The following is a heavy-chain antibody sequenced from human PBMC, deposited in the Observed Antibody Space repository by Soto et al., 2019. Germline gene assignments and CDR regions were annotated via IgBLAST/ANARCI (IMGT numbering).Heavy chain of an antibody. CDR2: IWYDGSNK. J-gene: IGHJ6*02. CDR1: GFTFSSYG. D-gene: IGHD1-26*01. Sequence: QVQLVESGGGVVQPGRSLRLSCAASGFTFSSYGMHWVRQAPGKGLEWVAVIWYDGSNKYYADSVKGRFTISRDNSKNTLYLQMNSLRAEDTAVYYWARRLSGSARYGMDVWGQGTTVTVSS. CDR3: ARRLSGSARYGMDV. V-gene: IGHV3-33*01.